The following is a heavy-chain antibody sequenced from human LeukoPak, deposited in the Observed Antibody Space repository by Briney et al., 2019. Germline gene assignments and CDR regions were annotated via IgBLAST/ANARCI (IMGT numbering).Heavy chain of an antibody. CDR2: ISSSSSYI. CDR3: AKGRGQGFDY. Sequence: GGSLRLSCAASGFTFSSYSMNWVRQAPGKGLEWVSSISSSSSYIYYADSVKGRFTISRDNAKNSLYLQMNSLRVEDTAVYYCAKGRGQGFDYWGQGTLVTVSS. V-gene: IGHV3-21*04. CDR1: GFTFSSYS. J-gene: IGHJ4*02. D-gene: IGHD3-10*01.